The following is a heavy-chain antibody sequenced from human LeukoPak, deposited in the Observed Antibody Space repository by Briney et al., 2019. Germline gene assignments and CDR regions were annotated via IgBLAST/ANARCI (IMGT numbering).Heavy chain of an antibody. CDR2: ISGSGGST. CDR3: AKTPGIAAAGTDYFDY. V-gene: IGHV3-23*01. Sequence: GGSLRLSCAASGFTFSSYAMSWVRQAPGKGLEWVSAISGSGGSTYYAGSVKGRFTISRDNSKNTLYLQMNSLRAEDTAVYYCAKTPGIAAAGTDYFDYWGQGTLVTVSS. D-gene: IGHD6-13*01. J-gene: IGHJ4*02. CDR1: GFTFSSYA.